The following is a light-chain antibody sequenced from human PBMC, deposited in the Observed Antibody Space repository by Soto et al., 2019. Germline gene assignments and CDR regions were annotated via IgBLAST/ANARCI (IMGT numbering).Light chain of an antibody. J-gene: IGLJ1*01. CDR2: AVS. CDR1: SSDVGGYKY. CDR3: SSYAGSNNYV. Sequence: QSVLTQPLSASGSPGQSVTISCTGTSSDVGGYKYVSWYQQYPGKAPKLMIYAVSERPSGVPDRFSGSKSGNTASLTVSGLQAEDEADYYCSSYAGSNNYVFGTGTKVTV. V-gene: IGLV2-8*01.